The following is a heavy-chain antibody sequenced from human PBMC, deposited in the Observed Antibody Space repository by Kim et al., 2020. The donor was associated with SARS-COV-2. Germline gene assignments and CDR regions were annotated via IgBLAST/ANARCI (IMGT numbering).Heavy chain of an antibody. Sequence: ASVKVSCKASGYKFTDYYIHWVRQAPGHGLEWMGWIKPVSGGTLYAQKFQGRVTMTRDTSISTAYMELTRLRSDDTAVYYCATQSYLDYWGQGSLVTVSS. V-gene: IGHV1-2*02. CDR2: IKPVSGGT. CDR1: GYKFTDYY. J-gene: IGHJ4*02. D-gene: IGHD2-2*02. CDR3: ATQSYLDY.